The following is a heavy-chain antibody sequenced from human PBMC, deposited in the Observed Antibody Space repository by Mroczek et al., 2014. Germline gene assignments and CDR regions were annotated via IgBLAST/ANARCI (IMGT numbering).Heavy chain of an antibody. CDR1: GFTFSDHY. CDR2: TRNKANSYTT. V-gene: IGHV3-72*01. Sequence: VQLVQSGGRLGSSLEGSLRLSCAASGFTFSDHYMDWVRQAPGKGLEWVGRTRNKANSYTTEYAASVKGRFTISRDDSKNSLYLQMNSLKTEDTAVYYCARWAMMEGDDAFDIWGQGTMVTVSS. CDR3: ARWAMMEGDDAFDI. J-gene: IGHJ3*02. D-gene: IGHD3-22*01.